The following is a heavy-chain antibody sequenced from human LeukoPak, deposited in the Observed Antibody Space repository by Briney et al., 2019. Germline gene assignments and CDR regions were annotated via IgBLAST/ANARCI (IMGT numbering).Heavy chain of an antibody. CDR3: AKGHIRRGPPGDY. CDR1: GFTFSSYG. V-gene: IGHV3-30*02. J-gene: IGHJ4*02. CDR2: IRYDGSNK. Sequence: GGSLRLSCAASGFTFSSYGMHWVRQAPGKGLEWVAFIRYDGSNKYYADSVKGRFTISRDNSKNTLYLQMNSLRAEDTAVYYCAKGHIRRGPPGDYWGQGTLVTVSS. D-gene: IGHD2-21*01.